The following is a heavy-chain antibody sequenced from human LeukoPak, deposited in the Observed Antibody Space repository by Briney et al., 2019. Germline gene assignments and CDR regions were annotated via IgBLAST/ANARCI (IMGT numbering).Heavy chain of an antibody. V-gene: IGHV4-61*01. CDR1: GGSISSGSYY. D-gene: IGHD6-19*01. Sequence: PSQTLSLTCTVSGGSISSGSYYWRWIRQPPGKGLEWIGYIYYSGSTNYNPSLKSRVTISVDTSKNQFSLKLSSVTAADTAVYYCAAVAGIIRYYYYYMDVWGKGTTVTVSS. J-gene: IGHJ6*03. CDR3: AAVAGIIRYYYYYMDV. CDR2: IYYSGST.